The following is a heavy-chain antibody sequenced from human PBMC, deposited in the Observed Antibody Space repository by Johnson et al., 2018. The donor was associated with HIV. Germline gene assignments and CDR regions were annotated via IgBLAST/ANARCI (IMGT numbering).Heavy chain of an antibody. Sequence: MQLVESGGGLVQPGGSLRLSCSASGFSFDSFWMTWVRQAPGKGLEWVANINQDGSETYYVDSVKGRFTISRDNAKNSLYLQMDSLRGEDTAVYLCARPPAYLYKATFSSGGQGTMVTVSS. D-gene: IGHD3-16*02. CDR3: ARPPAYLYKATFSS. V-gene: IGHV3-7*05. J-gene: IGHJ3*01. CDR2: INQDGSET. CDR1: GFSFDSFW.